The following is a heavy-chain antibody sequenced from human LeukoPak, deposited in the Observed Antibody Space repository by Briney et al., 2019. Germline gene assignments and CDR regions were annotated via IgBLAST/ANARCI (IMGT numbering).Heavy chain of an antibody. V-gene: IGHV4-59*01. CDR1: GGSISSYY. Sequence: SETLSLTCTFSGGSISSYYWSWIPQPPGKGREWRGYIYYSGSNNYTPSLKSRVTISVDTYKHQFSLKLSSVTAGDTAVYYCARVQDYGGKGYFDYWGQGTLVTVSS. D-gene: IGHD4-23*01. CDR2: IYYSGSN. CDR3: ARVQDYGGKGYFDY. J-gene: IGHJ4*02.